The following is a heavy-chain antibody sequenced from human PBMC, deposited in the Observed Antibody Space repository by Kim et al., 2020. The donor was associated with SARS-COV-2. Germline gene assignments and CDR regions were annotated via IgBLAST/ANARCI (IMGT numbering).Heavy chain of an antibody. D-gene: IGHD3-22*01. CDR3: ARARGCYDSSGYLPPMLD. J-gene: IGHJ4*01. CDR2: INHSGSP. Sequence: SETLSLTCAVYGGSFSGYYWSWIRQPPGKGLEWIGEINHSGSPNYNPSLKSRVTIPVDTSKNQFSLKLSSVTAADTAVYYCARARGCYDSSGYLPPMLD. V-gene: IGHV4-34*01. CDR1: GGSFSGYY.